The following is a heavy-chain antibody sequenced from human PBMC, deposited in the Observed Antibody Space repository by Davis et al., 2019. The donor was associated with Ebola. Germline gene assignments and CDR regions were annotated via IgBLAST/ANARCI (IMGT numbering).Heavy chain of an antibody. V-gene: IGHV3-74*01. CDR2: IKSDGSII. J-gene: IGHJ4*02. D-gene: IGHD3-10*01. CDR1: GFTFSYYW. CDR3: ARQSGLLWFGELDY. Sequence: GESLKISCAASGFTFSYYWMHWVRQAPGKGLVWVSGIKSDGSIISYADSVKGRFTISRDNAKNTLYLQMNSLRAEDTAVYYCARQSGLLWFGELDYWGQGTLVTVSS.